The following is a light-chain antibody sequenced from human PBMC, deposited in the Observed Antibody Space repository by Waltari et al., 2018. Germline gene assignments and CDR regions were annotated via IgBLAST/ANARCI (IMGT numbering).Light chain of an antibody. Sequence: EIVLTQSPGTLSLSPGERATLSCRASQSVSSSYLAWYQQKPGQAPRLLIYGASSRATGIPDRFSGSGSGTDFTLTISRLEPEDFAVYYCQQYGRPGLTFGGWTKVEIK. J-gene: IGKJ4*01. CDR2: GAS. V-gene: IGKV3-20*01. CDR1: QSVSSSY. CDR3: QQYGRPGLT.